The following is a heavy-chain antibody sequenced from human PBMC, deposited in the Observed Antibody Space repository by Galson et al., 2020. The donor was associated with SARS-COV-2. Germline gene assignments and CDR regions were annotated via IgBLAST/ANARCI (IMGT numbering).Heavy chain of an antibody. J-gene: IGHJ5*02. V-gene: IGHV3-74*01. Sequence: GGSLRLSCAASGFTFSNYWMHWVRQTPGKGLVWVSRIKSDGSITNYADSVKGRFTISRDNAKNTLFLLMNSLRAEDTAVYYCARDWGYSSSFFDPWGQGTLVTVSS. D-gene: IGHD6-13*01. CDR1: GFTFSNYW. CDR3: ARDWGYSSSFFDP. CDR2: IKSDGSIT.